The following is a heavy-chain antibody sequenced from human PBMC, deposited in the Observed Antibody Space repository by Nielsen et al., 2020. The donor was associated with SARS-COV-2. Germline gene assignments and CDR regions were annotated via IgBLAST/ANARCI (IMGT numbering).Heavy chain of an antibody. J-gene: IGHJ4*02. CDR1: GYTFTSYY. Sequence: ASVKVSCKASGYTFTSYYMHWVRQAPGQGLEWMGIINPSGGSTSYAQKLQGRVTMTTDTSTSTAYMELRSLRSDDTAVYYCARESGSSGYPGDFDYWGQGTLVTVSS. CDR2: INPSGGST. D-gene: IGHD5-12*01. CDR3: ARESGSSGYPGDFDY. V-gene: IGHV1-46*01.